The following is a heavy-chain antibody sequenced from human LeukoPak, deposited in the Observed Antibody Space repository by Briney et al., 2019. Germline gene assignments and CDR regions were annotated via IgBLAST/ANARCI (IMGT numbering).Heavy chain of an antibody. J-gene: IGHJ4*02. Sequence: GGSLRLSCAASGFTFSSYSMNWVRQAPGKGLEWVSSISSSSSYIYYADSVKGRFTISRDNAKNSLYLQMNSLRAEDTAVYYCARDLDPYYDFWSGYYPLDYWGQGTLVTVSS. CDR3: ARDLDPYYDFWSGYYPLDY. D-gene: IGHD3-3*01. CDR1: GFTFSSYS. CDR2: ISSSSSYI. V-gene: IGHV3-21*01.